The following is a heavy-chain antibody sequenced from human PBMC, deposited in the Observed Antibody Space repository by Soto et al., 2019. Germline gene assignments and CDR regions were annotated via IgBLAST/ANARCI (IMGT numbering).Heavy chain of an antibody. J-gene: IGHJ6*02. CDR3: ARVAVTHQTPPADV. Sequence: PGGSLRLSCAASGFTFSSYWMHWVRQAPGKGLVWVSRINSDGSSTSYADSVKGRFTISRDNAKNTLYLQMNSLRAEDTAVYYCARVAVTHQTPPADVWGQGTTVTVSS. V-gene: IGHV3-74*01. CDR1: GFTFSSYW. CDR2: INSDGSST. D-gene: IGHD4-4*01.